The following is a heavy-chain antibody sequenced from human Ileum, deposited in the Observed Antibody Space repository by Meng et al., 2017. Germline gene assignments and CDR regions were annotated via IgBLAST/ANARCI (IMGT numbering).Heavy chain of an antibody. CDR2: AST. CDR3: ARDHWGSLEY. D-gene: IGHD7-27*01. CDR1: GGSVSSAGYQ. Sequence: QVQLQESGPGLVRPSETLSLICAVSGGSVSSAGYQWGWIRQPPGKGLEWIGYASTNYNPSLKSRVTVSLDTSKNQFSLKLRSVTAADTAVYYCARDHWGSLEYWGQGILVTVSS. V-gene: IGHV4-61*08. J-gene: IGHJ4*02.